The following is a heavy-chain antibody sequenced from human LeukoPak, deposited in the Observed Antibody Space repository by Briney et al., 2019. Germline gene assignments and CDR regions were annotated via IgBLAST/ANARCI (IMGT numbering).Heavy chain of an antibody. Sequence: SETLSLSCTVSGGSVSSDYFYWIWIRQPPGKGLEWIGYISYSGNTNYNPSLKSRVTISVDRSKNQFSLKLSSVTAADTAVYYCARTSIAARRANAFDIWGQGTMVTVSS. V-gene: IGHV4-61*01. J-gene: IGHJ3*02. CDR3: ARTSIAARRANAFDI. D-gene: IGHD6-6*01. CDR2: ISYSGNT. CDR1: GGSVSSDYFY.